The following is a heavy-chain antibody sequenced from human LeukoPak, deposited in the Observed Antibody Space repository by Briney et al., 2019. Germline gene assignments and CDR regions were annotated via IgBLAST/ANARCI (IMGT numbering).Heavy chain of an antibody. V-gene: IGHV4-59*08. CDR2: IYKSGGT. CDR3: ARYGSGTYPRFDY. D-gene: IGHD3-10*01. CDR1: GGSISGYY. Sequence: SETLSLTCTVSGGSISGYYWSWIRQSPGKGLEWIAYIYKSGGTNYNPSLQSRVTISVDTSKNQFSLNLSSVTAADTAVYYCARYGSGTYPRFDYWGQGTLVTVSS. J-gene: IGHJ4*02.